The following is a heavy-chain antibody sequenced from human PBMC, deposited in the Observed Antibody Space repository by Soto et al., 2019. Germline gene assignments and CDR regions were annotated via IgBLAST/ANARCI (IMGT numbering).Heavy chain of an antibody. D-gene: IGHD2-15*01. CDR2: VYHTGST. J-gene: IGHJ6*03. V-gene: IGHV4-59*02. Sequence: PSETLSLTCTVSGDSVSTYYWSWIRQPPGKGLEWIGYVYHTGSTNYNPSLKSRVTISVDTSKNQFSLRLSSVTAADTAVYYCARGCGGGNCLHYYMDVWGKGATVKASS. CDR3: ARGCGGGNCLHYYMDV. CDR1: GDSVSTYY.